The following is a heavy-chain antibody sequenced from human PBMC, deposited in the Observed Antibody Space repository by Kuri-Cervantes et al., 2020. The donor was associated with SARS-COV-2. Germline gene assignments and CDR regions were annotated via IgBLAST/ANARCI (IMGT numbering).Heavy chain of an antibody. CDR3: AGLGYCSGGSCYYYYYGMDV. V-gene: IGHV1-69*13. D-gene: IGHD2-15*01. J-gene: IGHJ6*02. CDR2: IIPIFGTA. CDR1: GGTFSSYA. Sequence: AVKVSCKASGGTFSSYAISWVRQAPGQGLEWMGGIIPIFGTANYAQKFQGRVTITADESTSTAYMELSSLRSEDTAVYYCAGLGYCSGGSCYYYYYGMDVWGQGTTVTVSS.